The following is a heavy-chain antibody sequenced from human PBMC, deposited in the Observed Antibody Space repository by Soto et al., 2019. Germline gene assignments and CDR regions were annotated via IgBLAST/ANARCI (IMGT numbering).Heavy chain of an antibody. CDR2: IIPIFGTA. Sequence: ASVKVSCKASGGTFSSYAISWVRQAPGQGLEWMGGIIPIFGTANYAQKFQGRVTITADESTSTAYMELSSLRSEDTAVYYCARLVVVVPAAMEDYWGQGTLVTVSS. CDR1: GGTFSSYA. CDR3: ARLVVVVPAAMEDY. J-gene: IGHJ4*02. V-gene: IGHV1-69*13. D-gene: IGHD2-2*01.